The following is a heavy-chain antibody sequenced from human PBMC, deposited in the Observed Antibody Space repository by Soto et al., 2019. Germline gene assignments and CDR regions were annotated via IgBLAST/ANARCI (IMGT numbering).Heavy chain of an antibody. CDR2: IYPGDSET. V-gene: IGHV5-51*01. Sequence: GESLKISCKGSGYSFTTYWIGWVRQMPGKGLEWMGFIYPGDSETRYSPSFQGQVTISADKSISTAYLQWSSLKASDTAMYYCARHYYHSSGDYWGQGTLVTVSS. CDR1: GYSFTTYW. CDR3: ARHYYHSSGDY. D-gene: IGHD3-22*01. J-gene: IGHJ4*02.